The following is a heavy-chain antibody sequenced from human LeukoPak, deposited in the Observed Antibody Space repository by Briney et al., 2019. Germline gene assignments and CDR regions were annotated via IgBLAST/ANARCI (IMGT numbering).Heavy chain of an antibody. V-gene: IGHV4-59*01. CDR1: GGSFSGYY. J-gene: IGHJ4*02. CDR2: IYYSGST. CDR3: ARAGSYRGFFDY. D-gene: IGHD3-10*01. Sequence: SETLSLTCAVYGGSFSGYYWSWIRQPPGKGLEWIGYIYYSGSTNYNPSLKSRVTISVDTSKNQFSLELSSVTAADTAVYYCARAGSYRGFFDYWGQGTLLTVSS.